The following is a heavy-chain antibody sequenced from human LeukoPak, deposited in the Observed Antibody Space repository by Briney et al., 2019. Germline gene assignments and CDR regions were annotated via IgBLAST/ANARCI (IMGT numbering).Heavy chain of an antibody. CDR3: AREIMTPSHWFDP. Sequence: ETLSLTCTVSGGSISSSSYYWGWIRQPPGKGLEWVSSISSSSSYIYYADSVKGRFTISRDNAKNSLYLQMNSLRAEDTAVYYCAREIMTPSHWFDPWGQGTLVTVSS. CDR2: ISSSSSYI. CDR1: GGSISSSS. V-gene: IGHV3-21*01. J-gene: IGHJ5*02.